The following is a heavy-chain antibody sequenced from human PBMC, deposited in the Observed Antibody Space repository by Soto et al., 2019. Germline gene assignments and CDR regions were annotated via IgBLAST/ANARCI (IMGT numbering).Heavy chain of an antibody. CDR3: ASLAPSTGDYPFDY. CDR2: IYYSGST. J-gene: IGHJ4*02. CDR1: GGSVSSGSYY. V-gene: IGHV4-61*01. Sequence: PSETLSLTCTVSGGSVSSGSYYWSWIRQPPGKGLEWIGYIYYSGSTNYNPSLKSRVTISVDTSKNQFSLKLSSVTAADTAVYYCASLAPSTGDYPFDYWGQGTLVTVSS. D-gene: IGHD4-17*01.